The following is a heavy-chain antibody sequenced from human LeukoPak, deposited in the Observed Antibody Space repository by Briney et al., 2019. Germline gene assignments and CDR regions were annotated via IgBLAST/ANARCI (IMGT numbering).Heavy chain of an antibody. CDR3: ARLGVGGYHFDY. Sequence: GGSLRLSCAASGFTVSNNYMSWVRQAPGKGLERVSAISGGSGSTYYAYYTDSVRGRFTISRDNSKNTLYLQMNSLGAEDTALYYCARLGVGGYHFDYWGQGTLVTVSS. CDR2: ISGGSGST. J-gene: IGHJ4*02. CDR1: GFTVSNNY. D-gene: IGHD1-26*01. V-gene: IGHV3-53*01.